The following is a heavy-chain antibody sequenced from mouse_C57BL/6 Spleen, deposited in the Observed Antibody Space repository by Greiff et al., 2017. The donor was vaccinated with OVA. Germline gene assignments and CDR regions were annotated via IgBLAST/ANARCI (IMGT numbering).Heavy chain of an antibody. J-gene: IGHJ3*01. V-gene: IGHV1-4*01. CDR1: GYTFTSYT. CDR2: INPSSGYT. D-gene: IGHD2-4*01. CDR3: ARNDYVAWFAY. Sequence: QVQLQQSGAELARPGASVKMSCKASGYTFTSYTMHWVKQRPGQGLEWIGYINPSSGYTKYNQKFKDKATLTADKSSSTAYMQLSSLTSEDSAVYYCARNDYVAWFAYWGQGTLVTVSA.